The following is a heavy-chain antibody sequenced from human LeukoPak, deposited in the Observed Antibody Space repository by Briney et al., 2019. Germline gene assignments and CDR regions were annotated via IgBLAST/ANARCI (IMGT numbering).Heavy chain of an antibody. CDR3: ARVCYDFWSGPSGPGEYYYYYMDV. V-gene: IGHV1-69*05. CDR1: GGTLSSYA. D-gene: IGHD3-3*01. Sequence: SVKVSCKASGGTLSSYAISWVRQAPGQGLEWMGGIIPIFGTANYAQKFQGRVTISTDESTSTAYMELSSLRSEDTAVYYCARVCYDFWSGPSGPGEYYYYYMDVWGKGTTVTVSS. CDR2: IIPIFGTA. J-gene: IGHJ6*03.